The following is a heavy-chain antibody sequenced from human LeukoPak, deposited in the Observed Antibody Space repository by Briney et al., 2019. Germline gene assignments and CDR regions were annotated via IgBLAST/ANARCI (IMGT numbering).Heavy chain of an antibody. D-gene: IGHD1-20*01. Sequence: PSETLSLTCTVSGGSISSYYWSWIRQPPGKGLEWIGYIYYSGSTNYNPSLKSRVTISVDTSKNQFSLKLSSVTAADTAVYYCARTHNWNEDYWGQGTLVTVSS. J-gene: IGHJ4*02. CDR2: IYYSGST. CDR1: GGSISSYY. CDR3: ARTHNWNEDY. V-gene: IGHV4-59*01.